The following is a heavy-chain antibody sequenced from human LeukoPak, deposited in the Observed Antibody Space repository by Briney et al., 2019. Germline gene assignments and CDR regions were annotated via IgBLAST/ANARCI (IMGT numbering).Heavy chain of an antibody. CDR3: ARRGYETIFGVGPNYYYYYGMDV. CDR2: INHSGST. Sequence: SETLSLTCTVSGGSISGYYWSWIRQPPGKGLEWIGEINHSGSTNYNPSLKSRVTISVDTSKNQFSLKLSSVTAADTAVYYCARRGYETIFGVGPNYYYYYGMDVWGQGTTVTVSS. D-gene: IGHD3-3*01. CDR1: GGSISGYY. V-gene: IGHV4-34*01. J-gene: IGHJ6*02.